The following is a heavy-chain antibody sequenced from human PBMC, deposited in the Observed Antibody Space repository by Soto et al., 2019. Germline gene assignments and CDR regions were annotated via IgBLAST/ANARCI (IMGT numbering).Heavy chain of an antibody. CDR1: GGSISHYY. Sequence: QVQLQESGPGLVKPSETLSLTCTVSGGSISHYYWSWIRQPPGKGLEWIGYIYYSGSANYNPSLKGRVRISVDTSKNQSSLMLRSVTAADTAVYFCARGGSSWSGAWYFDLWGRGTLVTVSS. CDR3: ARGGSSWSGAWYFDL. V-gene: IGHV4-59*01. D-gene: IGHD6-13*01. J-gene: IGHJ2*01. CDR2: IYYSGSA.